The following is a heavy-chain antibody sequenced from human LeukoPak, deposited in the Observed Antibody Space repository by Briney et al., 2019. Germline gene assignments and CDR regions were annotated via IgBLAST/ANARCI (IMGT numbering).Heavy chain of an antibody. CDR3: ASYGPGYKWLHA. V-gene: IGHV1-2*02. D-gene: IGHD3-10*01. CDR2: INPASGDT. CDR1: GSTFIYY. Sequence: ASVKVSCKASGSTFIYYIQWVRQAPGQGLEWMGWINPASGDTKYAQKFQGRVTVTSDMSITTAFLELRSLRSDDTAVYYCASYGPGYKWLHAWGQGTLVTVSS. J-gene: IGHJ5*02.